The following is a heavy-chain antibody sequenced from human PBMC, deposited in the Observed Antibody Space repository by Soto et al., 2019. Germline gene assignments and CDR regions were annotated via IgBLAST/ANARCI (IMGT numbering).Heavy chain of an antibody. CDR2: ISWNSGSI. Sequence: EVQLVESGGGLVQPGRSLRLSCAASGFTFDDYAMHWVRQAPGKGLEWVSGISWNSGSIGYADSVKGRFTISRDNAKNSLYLQMNSLRAEDTALYYCAKDNRAYGGNPILDYWGQGTLVTVSS. D-gene: IGHD4-17*01. J-gene: IGHJ4*02. CDR3: AKDNRAYGGNPILDY. V-gene: IGHV3-9*01. CDR1: GFTFDDYA.